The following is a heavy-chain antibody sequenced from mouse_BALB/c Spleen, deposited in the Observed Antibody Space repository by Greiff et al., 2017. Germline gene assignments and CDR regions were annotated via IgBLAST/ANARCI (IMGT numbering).Heavy chain of an antibody. CDR3: ARSYGSSYPFAY. CDR1: GFNIKDTY. Sequence: EVQLQESGAELVKPGASVKLSCTASGFNIKDTYMHWVKQRPEQGLEWIGRIDPANGNTKYDPKFQGKATITADTSSNTAYLQLSSLTSEDTAVYYCARSYGSSYPFAYCGQGTLVTVSA. V-gene: IGHV14-3*02. D-gene: IGHD1-1*01. J-gene: IGHJ3*01. CDR2: IDPANGNT.